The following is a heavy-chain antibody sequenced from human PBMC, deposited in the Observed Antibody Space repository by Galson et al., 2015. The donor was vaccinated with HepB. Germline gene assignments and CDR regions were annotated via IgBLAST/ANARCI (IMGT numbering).Heavy chain of an antibody. J-gene: IGHJ6*02. Sequence: SLRLSCAASGFTFSTYVMHWVRQAPGKGVEYVSGISSDGGSTYYANSVKGRFTISRDSSKNTLYLQMGSLRLEDMAVYYCARCGSTWSEGYCYYGMDVWGQGTTVTVS. V-gene: IGHV3-64*01. CDR3: ARCGSTWSEGYCYYGMDV. CDR2: ISSDGGST. CDR1: GFTFSTYV. D-gene: IGHD1-26*01.